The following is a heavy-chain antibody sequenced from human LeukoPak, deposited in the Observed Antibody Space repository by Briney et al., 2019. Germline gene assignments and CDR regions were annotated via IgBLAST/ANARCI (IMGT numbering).Heavy chain of an antibody. J-gene: IGHJ4*02. V-gene: IGHV3-7*05. CDR2: INQDGSEK. CDR1: GITFSSYR. Sequence: GGSLRLSCAASGITFSSYRMSWVRQAPRKGLEWVANINQDGSEKNCVDSVKGRFTISRDNAKNSLYLQMNSLRAEDTAVYYCARGDGYNYHFDYWGQGALVTVSS. D-gene: IGHD5-24*01. CDR3: ARGDGYNYHFDY.